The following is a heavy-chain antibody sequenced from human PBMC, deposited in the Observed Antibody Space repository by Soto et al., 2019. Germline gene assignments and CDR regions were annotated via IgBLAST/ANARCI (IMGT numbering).Heavy chain of an antibody. Sequence: PGGSLRLSCAASGFTFSSFAMSWVRQAPGKGLDWVSAISGSGGSTYYADSVKGRFTISRDNSKNTLYLQMNSLRAEDTAVYYCAKGQGAPIGYWGQGTLVTVSS. V-gene: IGHV3-23*01. D-gene: IGHD1-26*01. CDR2: ISGSGGST. CDR1: GFTFSSFA. J-gene: IGHJ4*02. CDR3: AKGQGAPIGY.